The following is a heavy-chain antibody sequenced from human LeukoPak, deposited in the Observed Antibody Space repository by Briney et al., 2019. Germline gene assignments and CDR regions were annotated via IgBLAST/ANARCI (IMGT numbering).Heavy chain of an antibody. CDR1: GFTFSSYA. D-gene: IGHD1-26*01. CDR2: ISYDGSNK. J-gene: IGHJ4*02. V-gene: IGHV3-30-3*01. Sequence: PGGSLRLSCAASGFTFSSYAMHWVRQAPGKGLEWVAVISYDGSNKYYADSVKGRFTISRDNSKNTLYLQMNSLRAEGTAVYYCARNRELPADYWGQGTLVTVSS. CDR3: ARNRELPADY.